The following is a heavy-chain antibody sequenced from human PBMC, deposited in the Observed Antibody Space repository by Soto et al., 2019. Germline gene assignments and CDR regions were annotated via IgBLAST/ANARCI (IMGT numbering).Heavy chain of an antibody. V-gene: IGHV1-2*04. Sequence: ASVKVSCMASGYTLTVYFMHCVRLAPGQGLVRMGWINPNSGGTNYAQKIQGWVTMTRDTSISTAYMEMSKLRSDDTAVYYCARDRGYCTNGVCYTGRDYYGMDVWGQGTTVTVSS. CDR1: GYTLTVYF. D-gene: IGHD2-8*01. CDR2: INPNSGGT. CDR3: ARDRGYCTNGVCYTGRDYYGMDV. J-gene: IGHJ6*02.